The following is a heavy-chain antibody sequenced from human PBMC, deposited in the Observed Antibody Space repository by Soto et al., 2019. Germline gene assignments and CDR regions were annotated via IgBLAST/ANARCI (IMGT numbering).Heavy chain of an antibody. CDR3: DGIRAVRSVSAFLLNRSSDL. CDR2: ISGSGGST. D-gene: IGHD2-2*01. J-gene: IGHJ2*01. V-gene: IGHV3-23*01. Sequence: QAPGKGLEWVSAISGSGGSTYYADSVKGRFTISRDNSKNTLYLQMNSLRAEVFFFQAEDGIRAVRSVSAFLLNRSSDL.